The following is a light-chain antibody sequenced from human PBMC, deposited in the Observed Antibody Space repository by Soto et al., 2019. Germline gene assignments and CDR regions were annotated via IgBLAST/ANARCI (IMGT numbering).Light chain of an antibody. CDR2: DVS. CDR1: SSDVGGYNY. V-gene: IGLV2-11*01. Sequence: QSVLTQPPSASGSPGQSVTISCTGTSSDVGGYNYVSWYQQYPGKAPKLMISDVSKRPSGVPDRFSGSKSGKTASLTVSGLQAEDEADYYCASYAGSDTSVFGGGTKVTVL. CDR3: ASYAGSDTSV. J-gene: IGLJ3*02.